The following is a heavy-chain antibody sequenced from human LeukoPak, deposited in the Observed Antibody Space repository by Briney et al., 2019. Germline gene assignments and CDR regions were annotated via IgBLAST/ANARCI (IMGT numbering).Heavy chain of an antibody. J-gene: IGHJ4*02. CDR3: AKLNGGSCSSVYDY. Sequence: GGSLTLSCAASGFTFGSYPMSWVRQAPGKGLEWVSVISGGGGTTYYADSVKGRFTISRDNSKNTLYLQMNSLRAEDTAIYYCAKLNGGSCSSVYDYWGQGTLVTVSS. D-gene: IGHD2-15*01. CDR1: GFTFGSYP. CDR2: ISGGGGTT. V-gene: IGHV3-23*01.